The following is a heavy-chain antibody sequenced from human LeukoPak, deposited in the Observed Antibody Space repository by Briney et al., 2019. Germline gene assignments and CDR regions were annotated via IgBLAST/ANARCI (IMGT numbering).Heavy chain of an antibody. J-gene: IGHJ4*02. Sequence: SETLSFTCTVSGGSISSSSYYWGWIRQPPGKGLEWIGSIYYSGSTYYNPSLKSRVTISVDTSKNQFSLKLSSVTAADTAVYYCARIPYDYVWGSYRQPYFDYWGQGTLVTVSS. D-gene: IGHD3-16*02. CDR1: GGSISSSSYY. CDR3: ARIPYDYVWGSYRQPYFDY. V-gene: IGHV4-39*01. CDR2: IYYSGST.